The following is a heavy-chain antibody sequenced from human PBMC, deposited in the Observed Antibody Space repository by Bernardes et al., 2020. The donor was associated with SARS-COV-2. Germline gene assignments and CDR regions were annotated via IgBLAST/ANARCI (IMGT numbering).Heavy chain of an antibody. V-gene: IGHV3-74*03. CDR2: IAGDETRV. Sequence: GGSLRLSCGASGITFKTLWMHWVRQAPGGGLGWVALIAGDETRVTYADSVKCRFTIYRDNAKNTLYLQMNPLSAEDTAVYYCAGTSVTCCDYWGQGSLVTVSS. CDR3: AGTSVTCCDY. D-gene: IGHD2-21*01. CDR1: GITFKTLW. J-gene: IGHJ1*01.